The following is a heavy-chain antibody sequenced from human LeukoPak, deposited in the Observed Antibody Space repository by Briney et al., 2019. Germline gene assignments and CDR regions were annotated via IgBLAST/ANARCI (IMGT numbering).Heavy chain of an antibody. CDR3: ARIRAYIAARPDY. CDR2: IYFNKRT. V-gene: IGHV4-59*12. D-gene: IGHD6-6*01. CDR1: GASITDFY. J-gene: IGHJ4*02. Sequence: SETLSLTCTVSGASITDFYWSWLRQPPGKGLEWIGYIYFNKRTNYSPSLKSRVTISGDTSKNQFSLKLSSVTAADTAVYYCARIRAYIAARPDYWGQGTLVTVSS.